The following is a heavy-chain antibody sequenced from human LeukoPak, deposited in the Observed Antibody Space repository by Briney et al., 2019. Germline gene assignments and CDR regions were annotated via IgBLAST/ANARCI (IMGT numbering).Heavy chain of an antibody. CDR2: INWNGGST. CDR1: GLTFDDYG. Sequence: GGSLRLSCAASGLTFDDYGMSWVRQAPGKGLEWVSGINWNGGSTGYADSAKGRFTISRDNAKNSLYLQMNSLRAEDTALYYCARSPPRIAVAAAFWDYWGQGTLVTVSS. D-gene: IGHD6-19*01. J-gene: IGHJ4*02. CDR3: ARSPPRIAVAAAFWDY. V-gene: IGHV3-20*04.